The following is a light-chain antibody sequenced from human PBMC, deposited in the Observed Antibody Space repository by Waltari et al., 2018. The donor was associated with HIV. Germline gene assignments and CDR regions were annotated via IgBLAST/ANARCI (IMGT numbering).Light chain of an antibody. CDR3: LLYFDGVHV. V-gene: IGLV7-43*01. CDR2: RTA. CDR1: TGAVTNHNY. J-gene: IGLJ1*01. Sequence: QTVVTQEPSLTVSPGGTVTLTCASSTGAVTNHNYQNWFQQKPGQTPGALIYRTANKHSWTPARFSGSLLGGKAALTLSGVQPEDEAEYYCLLYFDGVHVFGTGTKVTVL.